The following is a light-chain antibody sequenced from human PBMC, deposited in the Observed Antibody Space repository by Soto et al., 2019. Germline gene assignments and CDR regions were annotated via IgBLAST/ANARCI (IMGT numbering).Light chain of an antibody. Sequence: EIVMTQSPAVLSLSPGERATLSCRASQSVNNNLAWYQQKPGQAPRLLIYGASTRATGIPARFSGSGSGTEFTLTISSLQSEDFAVYYCRQYNNWPLTFGQGTRLEIK. V-gene: IGKV3-15*01. J-gene: IGKJ5*01. CDR1: QSVNNN. CDR2: GAS. CDR3: RQYNNWPLT.